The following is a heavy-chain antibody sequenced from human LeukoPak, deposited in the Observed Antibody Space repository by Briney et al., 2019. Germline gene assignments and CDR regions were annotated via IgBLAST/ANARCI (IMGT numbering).Heavy chain of an antibody. CDR2: IKSKTDGGTT. CDR1: GVTFSNAW. J-gene: IGHJ4*02. D-gene: IGHD2-15*01. CDR3: TTLSQGYCSGGSCLR. Sequence: GGSLRLSCAASGVTFSNAWMSWVRQAPGKGLGWVGRIKSKTDGGTTDYAAPVKGRFTISIDDSKNTLYLQMNSLKTEDTAVYYCTTLSQGYCSGGSCLRWGQGTLVTVSS. V-gene: IGHV3-15*01.